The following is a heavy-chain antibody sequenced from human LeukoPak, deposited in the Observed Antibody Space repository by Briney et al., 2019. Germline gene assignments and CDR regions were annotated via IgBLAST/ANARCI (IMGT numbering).Heavy chain of an antibody. CDR2: INHSGNT. V-gene: IGHV4-34*01. Sequence: PSETLSLTCAVYGGPFSGHYWTWIRQPPGKGLEWIGEINHSGNTNYNPSLKSRVTIGVDTSKNQFSLKVTSVTAADTAVYYCARVHQQLALYAFDVWGHGTLVTVSS. D-gene: IGHD6-13*01. CDR1: GGPFSGHY. CDR3: ARVHQQLALYAFDV. J-gene: IGHJ3*01.